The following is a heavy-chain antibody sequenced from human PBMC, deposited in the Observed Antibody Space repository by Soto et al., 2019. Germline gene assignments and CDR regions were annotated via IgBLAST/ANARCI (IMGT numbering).Heavy chain of an antibody. Sequence: SETLSLTCAVSGFSISSGYFWGCIRQPPGKGLEWIGSVSHSGSTYHNPSLKSRVTLSLDTSNNRFSLRLSSVTAADTAVYYCARGGPYFYDSARFHFDYWGQGALVTVSS. CDR2: VSHSGST. CDR3: ARGGPYFYDSARFHFDY. CDR1: GFSISSGYF. V-gene: IGHV4-38-2*01. D-gene: IGHD3-22*01. J-gene: IGHJ4*02.